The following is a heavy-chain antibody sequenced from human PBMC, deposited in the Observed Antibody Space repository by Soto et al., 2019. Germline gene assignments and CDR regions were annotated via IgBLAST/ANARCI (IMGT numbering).Heavy chain of an antibody. CDR2: ISHSSHYI. V-gene: IGHV3-21*01. Sequence: GGSLRLSCAASGFTFNSYSMNWVRQAPGKGLEWVSSISHSSHYIYYADSMKGRFTISRDNAKNSLYLQMNSLRAKDTAVYYCAREEMYSSSWYPDYWGQGTLVTVSS. CDR3: AREEMYSSSWYPDY. D-gene: IGHD6-13*01. J-gene: IGHJ4*02. CDR1: GFTFNSYS.